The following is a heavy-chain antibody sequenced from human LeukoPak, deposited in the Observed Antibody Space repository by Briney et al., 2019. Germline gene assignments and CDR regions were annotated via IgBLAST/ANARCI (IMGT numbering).Heavy chain of an antibody. V-gene: IGHV5-51*01. CDR3: ASPRVGATAFDI. CDR2: INPGVSDT. Sequence: PGESLKISCKGSGYSFTTYWIGWVRQMPGKGLEYMGIINPGVSDTRYSPSFQGQVTISVDKSISTAYLQWSSLKASDTAMYYCASPRVGATAFDIWGQGTMVTVSS. J-gene: IGHJ3*02. D-gene: IGHD1-26*01. CDR1: GYSFTTYW.